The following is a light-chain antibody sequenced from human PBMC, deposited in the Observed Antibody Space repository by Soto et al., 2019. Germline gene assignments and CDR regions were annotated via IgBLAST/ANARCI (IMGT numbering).Light chain of an antibody. V-gene: IGKV3-20*01. CDR3: QQYTGLPRT. J-gene: IGKJ1*01. Sequence: IVLKHSPGTLSFSPWYRSTICFSSSQSVTRNSLAWFQQIPGQAPRLLIYGASNRATGIPDRFSGSGSGSDFTLTISRLEPEDFAVYYCQQYTGLPRTFGQGTKVDNK. CDR1: QSVTRNS. CDR2: GAS.